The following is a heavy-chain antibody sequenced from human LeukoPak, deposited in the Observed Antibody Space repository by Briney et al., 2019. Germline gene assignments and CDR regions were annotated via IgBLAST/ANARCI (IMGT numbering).Heavy chain of an antibody. CDR3: ARRWLRHDPNDY. CDR1: GGTFSGYA. CDR2: INPNSGGT. V-gene: IGHV1-2*06. J-gene: IGHJ4*02. D-gene: IGHD5-12*01. Sequence: ASVKVSCKASGGTFSGYAISWVRQAPGQGLEWMGRINPNSGGTNYAQKFQGRVTMTRDTSISTAYMELSRLRSDDAAVYYCARRWLRHDPNDYWGQGTLVTVSS.